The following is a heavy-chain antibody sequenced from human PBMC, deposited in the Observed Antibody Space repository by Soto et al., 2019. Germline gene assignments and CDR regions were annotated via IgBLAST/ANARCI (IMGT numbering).Heavy chain of an antibody. V-gene: IGHV2-5*02. Sequence: QITLKESGPTLVKPTQTLTLTCTFSGFSLSTSGVGVGWIRQPPGKALEWLALIYWDDDKRYSPSLKSRLTITKDTSKNQVVLTMSNMDPVDTATYYCAHRQGWGIAARGGWFDPWGQGTLVTVSS. CDR2: IYWDDDK. J-gene: IGHJ5*02. CDR1: GFSLSTSGVG. CDR3: AHRQGWGIAARGGWFDP. D-gene: IGHD6-25*01.